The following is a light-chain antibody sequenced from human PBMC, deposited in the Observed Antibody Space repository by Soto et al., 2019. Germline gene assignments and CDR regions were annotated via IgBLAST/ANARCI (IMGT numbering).Light chain of an antibody. CDR1: ELAKQH. J-gene: IGLJ3*02. V-gene: IGLV3-25*02. CDR3: QSADSRGSWV. CDR2: RDT. Sequence: SYELTQPSSVSGSPGQTARITCSGDELAKQHAHWYQQKPGQAPVRLIYRDTERPSGIPERFSGTSSGTTVTLTISGAQAEDEADYYCQSADSRGSWVFGGGTKLTVL.